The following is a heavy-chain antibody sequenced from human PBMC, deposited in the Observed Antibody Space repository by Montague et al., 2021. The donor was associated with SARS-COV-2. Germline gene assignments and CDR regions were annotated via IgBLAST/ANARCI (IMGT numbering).Heavy chain of an antibody. V-gene: IGHV4-59*08. CDR2: IYYSGST. Sequence: SETLSLTCTVSGGSISSYYWSWIRQSPGKGLEWIGYIYYSGSTNYNPSLKSRVTISVDASKNQFSLKLSSVTAADTAVYFCARQRIATVVTDLLFDYWGRGARVPVSS. CDR1: GGSISSYY. D-gene: IGHD4-23*01. CDR3: ARQRIATVVTDLLFDY. J-gene: IGHJ4*02.